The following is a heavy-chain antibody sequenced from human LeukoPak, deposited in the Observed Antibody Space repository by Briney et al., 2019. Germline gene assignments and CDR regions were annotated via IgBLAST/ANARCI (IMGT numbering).Heavy chain of an antibody. D-gene: IGHD6-13*01. J-gene: IGHJ6*02. CDR1: GGSISSYY. V-gene: IGHV4-59*08. CDR2: IYYSGST. Sequence: SETLSLTCTVSGGSISSYYWIWIRQPPGKGLEWIGYIYYSGSTNYNPSLKSRVTISVDTSKNQFSLKLSSVTAADTAVYYCARIGGIAAYYYGMDVWGQGTTVTVSS. CDR3: ARIGGIAAYYYGMDV.